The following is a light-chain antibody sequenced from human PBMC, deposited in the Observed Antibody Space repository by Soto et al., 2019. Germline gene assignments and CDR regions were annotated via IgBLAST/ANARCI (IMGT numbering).Light chain of an antibody. Sequence: QSVLTQPPSASGTPGQWVTISCSGSNSNIGSNTVHWYQQLPGTAPKLLILNNNQRPSGVPVRFSGSKSGTSTSLAISGLQSEDEDAYYCAAWDDSRNGVLFGGGTKLTVL. CDR3: AAWDDSRNGVL. J-gene: IGLJ2*01. CDR1: NSNIGSNT. CDR2: NNN. V-gene: IGLV1-44*01.